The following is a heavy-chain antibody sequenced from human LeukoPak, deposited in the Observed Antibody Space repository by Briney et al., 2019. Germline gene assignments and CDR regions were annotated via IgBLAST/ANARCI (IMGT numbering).Heavy chain of an antibody. J-gene: IGHJ4*02. CDR3: ARDTFQPGLIDS. Sequence: KPGGFLRLSCAASGFTFSLYAMNWVRQARGKGLEWVSYINDDSSDIHYAGSVRGRFTISRDYARKTLYLQLSSLRVEDTAVYYCARDTFQPGLIDSCGQGTLVTVSS. D-gene: IGHD2-2*01. CDR2: INDDSSDI. CDR1: GFTFSLYA. V-gene: IGHV3-21*05.